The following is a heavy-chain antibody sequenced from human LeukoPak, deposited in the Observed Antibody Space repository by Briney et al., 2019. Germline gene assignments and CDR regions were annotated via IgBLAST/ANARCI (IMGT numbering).Heavy chain of an antibody. D-gene: IGHD5-24*01. CDR2: INSDSGGT. J-gene: IGHJ4*02. CDR3: ARQETY. CDR1: GYTFGDYY. V-gene: IGHV1-2*02. Sequence: ASVKVSCKASGYTFGDYYIHWVRQAPGQGLEWMGWINSDSGGTNYAQKFQGRVTMARDPSISTTYMELSRLASDDTAVYYCARQETYRGQGTLVTVSS.